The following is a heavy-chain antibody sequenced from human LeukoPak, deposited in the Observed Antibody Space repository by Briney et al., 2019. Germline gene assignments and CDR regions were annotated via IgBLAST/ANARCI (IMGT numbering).Heavy chain of an antibody. CDR3: ARQVAAAGRVYFDY. D-gene: IGHD6-13*01. CDR2: VNHSGST. CDR1: GGSFSGYY. J-gene: IGHJ4*02. Sequence: SETLSLTCAVYGGSFSGYYWSWIRQPPGKGLEWIGEVNHSGSTNYNPSLKSRVTISVDTSKNQFSLKLSSVTAADTAVYYCARQVAAAGRVYFDYWGQGTLVTVSS. V-gene: IGHV4-34*01.